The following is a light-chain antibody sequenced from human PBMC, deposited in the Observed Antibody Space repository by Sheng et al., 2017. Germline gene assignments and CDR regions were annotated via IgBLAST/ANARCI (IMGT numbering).Light chain of an antibody. V-gene: IGKV1D-12*01. CDR3: QHVNSFPVT. CDR2: AAS. J-gene: IGKJ4*01. CDR1: QGIYTW. Sequence: DVQMTQSPSSVSASVGDSLTITCRASQGIYTWLAWYQQKPGKAPKLLIYAASSLQNGVPSRFSGSGSGTDFSLTISSLEPDDFATYFCQHVNSFPVTFGGGTRVGDQ.